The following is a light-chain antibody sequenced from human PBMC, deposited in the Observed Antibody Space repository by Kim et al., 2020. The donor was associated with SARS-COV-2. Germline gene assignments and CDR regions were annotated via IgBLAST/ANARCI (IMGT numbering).Light chain of an antibody. CDR1: QNIDTY. CDR3: QQRNSWPPAVT. CDR2: DAS. Sequence: PGDWATLSCRASQNIDTYLAWYQQRPGQAPRLLVYDASNRATGVPDRFSGSGSGTDFTLTISSLEPEDFSIYYCQQRNSWPPAVTFGGGTKVDIK. J-gene: IGKJ4*01. V-gene: IGKV3-11*01.